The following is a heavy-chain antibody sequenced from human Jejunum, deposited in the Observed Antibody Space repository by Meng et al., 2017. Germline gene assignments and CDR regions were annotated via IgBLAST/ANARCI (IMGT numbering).Heavy chain of an antibody. CDR2: YSGSGHT. CDR3: AKDEPHSGWRGFDY. V-gene: IGHV3-23*01. CDR1: GFTFSIFA. Sequence: GGSLRLSCAASGFTFSIFAMTWVRQAPGKGLEWVSAYSGSGHTYDADSAKGRFTISKDISKNTLYLHMNSLRAEDTAVYYCAKDEPHSGWRGFDYWGQGTLVTVSS. J-gene: IGHJ4*02. D-gene: IGHD6-19*01.